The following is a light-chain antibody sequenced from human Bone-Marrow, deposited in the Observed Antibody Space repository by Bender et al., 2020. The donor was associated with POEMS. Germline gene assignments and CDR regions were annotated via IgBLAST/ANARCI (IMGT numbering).Light chain of an antibody. CDR2: EVT. CDR1: RSDVGDYNY. J-gene: IGLJ2*01. V-gene: IGLV2-14*01. CDR3: TSYSSDSALGV. Sequence: QSALTQPASVSGSPGQSITISCSGTRSDVGDYNYVSWYQQHPGKAPRLIIYEVTVRPSGVSNRFSGSKSGNTASLTISGLQAEDEADYYCTSYSSDSALGVSGGGTTVTVL.